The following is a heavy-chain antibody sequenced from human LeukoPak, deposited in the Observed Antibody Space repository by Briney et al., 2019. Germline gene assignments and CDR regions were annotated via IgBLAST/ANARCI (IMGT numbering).Heavy chain of an antibody. CDR2: IYYSGST. J-gene: IGHJ5*02. CDR1: GGSISSYY. CDR3: ARGVVVVKGNWFDP. Sequence: PSETLSLTCTVSGGSISSYYWSWIRQPPGKGLEWIGYIYYSGSTNYNPSLKSRVTISVDTSKNQFSLKLSSVTAADTAVYYCARGVVVVKGNWFDPWGQGTLVTVSS. D-gene: IGHD3-22*01. V-gene: IGHV4-59*08.